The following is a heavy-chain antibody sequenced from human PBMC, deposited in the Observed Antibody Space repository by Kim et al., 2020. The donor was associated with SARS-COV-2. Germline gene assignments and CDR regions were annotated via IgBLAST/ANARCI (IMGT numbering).Heavy chain of an antibody. J-gene: IGHJ4*02. V-gene: IGHV4-39*07. CDR3: ARDGPLWFGELLGEFDY. Sequence: SETLSLTCTVSGGSISSSSYYWGWIRQPPGKGLEWVGSIYYSGSTYYNPSLKSRVTISVDTSKNQFSLKLSSVTAADTAVYYCARDGPLWFGELLGEFDYWGQGTLVTVSS. CDR2: IYYSGST. CDR1: GGSISSSSYY. D-gene: IGHD3-10*01.